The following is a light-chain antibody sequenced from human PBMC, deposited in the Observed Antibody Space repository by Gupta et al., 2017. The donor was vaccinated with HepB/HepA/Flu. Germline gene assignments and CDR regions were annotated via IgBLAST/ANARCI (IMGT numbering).Light chain of an antibody. CDR2: NDS. V-gene: IGLV3-25*02. CDR3: HSEDGSGTRWV. Sequence: SYELTQPPSVSGSPGQTARITCPGDALPNTYAYWYQQKPGPAPVLVIYNDSEGPSGIPGRFSGSSSGNTVTMASSGVQAEEEADYYWHSEDGSGTRWVFGGGTKLTVL. J-gene: IGLJ3*02. CDR1: ALPNTY.